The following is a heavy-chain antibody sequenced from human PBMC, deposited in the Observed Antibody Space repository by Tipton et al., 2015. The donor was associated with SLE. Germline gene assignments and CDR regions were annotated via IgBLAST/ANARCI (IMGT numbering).Heavy chain of an antibody. J-gene: IGHJ6*03. CDR3: THSTDYYYMDV. V-gene: IGHV4-31*03. D-gene: IGHD5-18*01. Sequence: TLSLTCTVSGVSFNGGGYYWSWIRQHPGKGLEWIGHIYYSGNTHYNSSLKSRLTISVDTSKNQFALKLTPVTPADTAVYYCTHSTDYYYMDVWGKGTTVTVSS. CDR2: IYYSGNT. CDR1: GVSFNGGGYY.